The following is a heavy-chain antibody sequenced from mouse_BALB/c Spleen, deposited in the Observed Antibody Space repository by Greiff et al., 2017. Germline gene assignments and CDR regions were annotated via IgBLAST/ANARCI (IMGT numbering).Heavy chain of an antibody. CDR2: IDPANGNT. V-gene: IGHV14-3*02. D-gene: IGHD2-14*01. J-gene: IGHJ3*01. Sequence: VQLQQSGAELVKPGASVKLSCTASGFNIKDTYMHWVKQRPEQGLEWIGRIDPANGNTKYDPKFQGKATITADTSSNTAYLQLSSLTSEDTAVYYCARRGYRYDAWFAYWGQGTLVTVSA. CDR3: ARRGYRYDAWFAY. CDR1: GFNIKDTY.